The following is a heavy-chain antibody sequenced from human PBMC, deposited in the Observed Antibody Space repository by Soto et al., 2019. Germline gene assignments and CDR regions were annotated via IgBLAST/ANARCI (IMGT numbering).Heavy chain of an antibody. V-gene: IGHV1-8*01. CDR2: MNPNSGNT. J-gene: IGHJ4*02. Sequence: GVSVKVSCKASGYTFTSYDINWVRQATGQGLERMGWMNPNSGNTGYEQKFQGRVTMTRNTSRSTAYMELSSLRSEDTAVYYRASFGVVAATPNPGYWGQGSRVTVSS. D-gene: IGHD2-15*01. CDR1: GYTFTSYD. CDR3: ASFGVVAATPNPGY.